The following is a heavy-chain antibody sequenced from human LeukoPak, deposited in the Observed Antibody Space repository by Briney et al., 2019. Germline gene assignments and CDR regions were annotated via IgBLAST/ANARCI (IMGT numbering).Heavy chain of an antibody. CDR2: ISSSSSYI. Sequence: PGGSLRLSCAASGFTFSSYSMNWVRQAPGKGLEWVSSISSSSSYIYYADSVKGLFTISRDNAKNSLYLQMNSLRAEDTAVYYCARDGGQWHSDLVRYYYYGMDVWGQGTTVTVSS. CDR3: ARDGGQWHSDLVRYYYYGMDV. D-gene: IGHD6-19*01. J-gene: IGHJ6*02. CDR1: GFTFSSYS. V-gene: IGHV3-21*01.